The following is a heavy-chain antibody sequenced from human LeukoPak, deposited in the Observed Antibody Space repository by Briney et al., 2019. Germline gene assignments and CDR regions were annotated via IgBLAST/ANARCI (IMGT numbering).Heavy chain of an antibody. D-gene: IGHD3-10*01. Sequence: SETLSLTCTVSGGSFSTYYWSWIRQPAGKGLEWIGHIYTGGTTDYNPSLKSRVTMSIDTSKNQFSLKLSSVTAADTAIYYCARDAKYYFGSRTYFFFEYWGQGTLLSVSS. CDR3: ARDAKYYFGSRTYFFFEY. CDR1: GGSFSTYY. CDR2: IYTGGTT. J-gene: IGHJ4*02. V-gene: IGHV4-4*07.